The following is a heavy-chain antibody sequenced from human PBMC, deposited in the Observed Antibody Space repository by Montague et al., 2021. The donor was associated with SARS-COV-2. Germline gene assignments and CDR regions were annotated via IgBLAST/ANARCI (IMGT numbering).Heavy chain of an antibody. V-gene: IGHV6-1*01. D-gene: IGHD6-19*01. CDR3: VRYSGWFYFDF. J-gene: IGHJ4*02. Sequence: CAISGDSVSSNSVAWGWIRQSPSRGLEWLGRTYYRSKWYSDYAPSVRGRLTVNPGASKNEFSLELNYVTPEDTAVYYCVRYSGWFYFDFWGQGTLVTVSS. CDR2: TYYRSKWYS. CDR1: GDSVSSNSVA.